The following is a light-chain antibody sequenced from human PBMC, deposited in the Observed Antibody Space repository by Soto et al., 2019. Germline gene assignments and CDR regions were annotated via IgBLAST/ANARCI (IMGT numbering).Light chain of an antibody. J-gene: IGLJ3*02. Sequence: QSALTQPASVSGSPGXXXTISCTGTSSDVGSYNLVSWYQQHPGKAPKLMIYEGSKRPSGVSNRFSGSKSGNTASLTISGLQAEDEADYYCCSYAGSRVFGGGTKLTVL. CDR1: SSDVGSYNL. CDR3: CSYAGSRV. V-gene: IGLV2-23*01. CDR2: EGS.